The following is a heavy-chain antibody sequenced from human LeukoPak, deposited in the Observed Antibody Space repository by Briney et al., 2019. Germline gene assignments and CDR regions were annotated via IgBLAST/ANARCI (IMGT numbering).Heavy chain of an antibody. Sequence: GASVKVSCKASGYTFTSYDINWVRQATRQGLEWMGWMNPNSGNTDYAQKFQGRVTMTRNTSISTAYMELSSLRSEDTAVYYCARGPVGYSSSSNLFDPWGQGTLVTVSS. J-gene: IGHJ5*02. D-gene: IGHD6-6*01. V-gene: IGHV1-8*01. CDR2: MNPNSGNT. CDR1: GYTFTSYD. CDR3: ARGPVGYSSSSNLFDP.